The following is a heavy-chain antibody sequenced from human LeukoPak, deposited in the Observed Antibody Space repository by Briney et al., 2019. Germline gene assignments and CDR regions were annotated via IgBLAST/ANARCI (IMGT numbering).Heavy chain of an antibody. CDR3: AKEVARRTGGFDP. J-gene: IGHJ5*02. V-gene: IGHV4-38-2*02. CDR1: AYSITNDNY. CDR2: IYHTVTA. Sequence: SSETLSLTCTVSAYSITNDNYWSWIRQSPGTGPEWIGSIYHTVTAYYNPSLKSRVTISVDTSKNQFSLKLNSVTATDTAVYYCAKEVARRTGGFDPWGQGTLVTVSS. D-gene: IGHD3/OR15-3a*01.